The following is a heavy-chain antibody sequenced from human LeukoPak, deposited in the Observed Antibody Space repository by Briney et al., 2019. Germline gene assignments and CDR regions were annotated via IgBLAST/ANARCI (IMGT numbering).Heavy chain of an antibody. Sequence: GGSLRLSCAASGFTFSSYGMSWVRQAPGKGLEWVSGISGSGGSTYYADSVKGRFTISTDDAQSSLYLQMNSLRAEDTAIYYCARVSSTGYAVSSGLYYWGQGALVTVSS. V-gene: IGHV3-23*01. CDR2: ISGSGGST. J-gene: IGHJ4*02. CDR1: GFTFSSYG. D-gene: IGHD3-22*01. CDR3: ARVSSTGYAVSSGLYY.